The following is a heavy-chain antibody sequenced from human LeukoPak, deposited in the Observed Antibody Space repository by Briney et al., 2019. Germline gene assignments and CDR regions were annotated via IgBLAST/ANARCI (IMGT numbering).Heavy chain of an antibody. CDR3: ARQGRNYYGSGSYYDVRSSNWFDP. D-gene: IGHD3-10*01. V-gene: IGHV4-34*01. CDR2: INHSGST. Sequence: SETLSLTCAVYGGSFSGYYWSWIRQPPGKGLEWIGEINHSGSTNYNPSLKSRVTISVDTSKNQFSLKLSSVTAADTAVYYCARQGRNYYGSGSYYDVRSSNWFDPWGQGTLVTVSS. CDR1: GGSFSGYY. J-gene: IGHJ5*02.